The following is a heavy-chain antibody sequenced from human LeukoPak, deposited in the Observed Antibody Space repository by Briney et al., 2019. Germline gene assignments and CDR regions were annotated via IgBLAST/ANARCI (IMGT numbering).Heavy chain of an antibody. J-gene: IGHJ6*02. CDR1: GYTFTSYY. D-gene: IGHD3-22*01. Sequence: ASVKVSCKASGYTFTSYYMHWVRQAPGQGLEWMGIINPSGGSTSYAQKLQGRVTMTRDTSTSTVYMELSSLRSEDTAVYYCAREVGYYDSSGHEPLLDYYYGMDVWGQGTTVNVSS. CDR3: AREVGYYDSSGHEPLLDYYYGMDV. V-gene: IGHV1-46*04. CDR2: INPSGGST.